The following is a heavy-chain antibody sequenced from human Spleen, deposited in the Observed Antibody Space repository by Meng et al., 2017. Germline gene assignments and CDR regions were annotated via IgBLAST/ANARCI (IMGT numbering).Heavy chain of an antibody. V-gene: IGHV3-21*01. CDR1: GFTFNTYD. CDR3: ARGFGGSYREGLFYRDY. Sequence: GESLKISCAASGFTFNTYDMNWVRQAPGKGLEWVSSISSGGGYIYYADSVKGRFTISRDNAKNSLDLQMNSLRAEDTAVYYWARGFGGSYREGLFYRDYWGQGTLVTVSS. J-gene: IGHJ4*02. D-gene: IGHD3-16*02. CDR2: ISSGGGYI.